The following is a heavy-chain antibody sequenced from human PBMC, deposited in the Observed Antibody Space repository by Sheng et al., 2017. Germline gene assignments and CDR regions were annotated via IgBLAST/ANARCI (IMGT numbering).Heavy chain of an antibody. D-gene: IGHD3-22*01. V-gene: IGHV3-23*01. CDR3: AKGHMSSGFYLDS. CDR2: ISGSGGST. Sequence: EVQLLESGGGLVQPGGSLRLSCAASRFTFSKYVMNWVRQAPGKGLEWVSAISGSGGSTNYADSVKGRFTISRDNSKNALYLQMNSLRAEDTALYYCAKGHMSSGFYLDSWGQGTLVTV. CDR1: RFTFSKYV. J-gene: IGHJ4*02.